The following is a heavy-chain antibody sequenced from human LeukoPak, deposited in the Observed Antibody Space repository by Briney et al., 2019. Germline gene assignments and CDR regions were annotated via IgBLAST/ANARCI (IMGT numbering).Heavy chain of an antibody. Sequence: GGSLRLSCAASGFTFDDYGMSWVRQAPGKGLEWVSDINWNGDSTGYADSVKGRFTISRDNAKNSLYLQMNSLRAEDTALYYCARRESSYQNYYYYYHMDIWGKGTTVTVSS. J-gene: IGHJ6*03. V-gene: IGHV3-20*04. CDR3: ARRESSYQNYYYYYHMDI. CDR2: INWNGDST. D-gene: IGHD3-16*02. CDR1: GFTFDDYG.